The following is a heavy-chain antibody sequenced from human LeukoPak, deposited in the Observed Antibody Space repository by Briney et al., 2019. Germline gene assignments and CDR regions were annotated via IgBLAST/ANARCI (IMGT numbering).Heavy chain of an antibody. D-gene: IGHD2-8*02. CDR1: GFTFSTYG. V-gene: IGHV3-23*01. Sequence: GGSLRLSCAVSGFTFSTYGMNWVRQAPGKGLEWVSAISDNGERTYYADSVKGRFAISRDNSKSTLYLHMNSLRAEDTAIYYCAEERGVTKPFDYWGQGTLVTVSS. CDR3: AEERGVTKPFDY. J-gene: IGHJ4*02. CDR2: ISDNGERT.